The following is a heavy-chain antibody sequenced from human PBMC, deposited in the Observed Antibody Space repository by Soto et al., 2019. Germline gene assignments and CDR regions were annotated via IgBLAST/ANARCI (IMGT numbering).Heavy chain of an antibody. V-gene: IGHV3-66*03. CDR1: GFTVSSNY. Sequence: GGSLRLSCAASGFTVSSNYMSWVRQAPGKGLEWVSVIYTCGTTYYADSVKGRFTISRDNSKNTLYLQMNSLRPEDTAVYYCARATGGDCYTGDAFHIWGQGTMVTVSS. J-gene: IGHJ3*02. D-gene: IGHD2-21*02. CDR2: IYTCGTT. CDR3: ARATGGDCYTGDAFHI.